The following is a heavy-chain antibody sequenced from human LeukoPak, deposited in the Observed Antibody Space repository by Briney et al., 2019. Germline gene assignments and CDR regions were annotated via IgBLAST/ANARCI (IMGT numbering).Heavy chain of an antibody. J-gene: IGHJ4*02. D-gene: IGHD3-22*01. V-gene: IGHV3-23*01. CDR1: GFTFSSYA. CDR2: ISGSGGST. CDR3: AKHRFESGGYHSTD. Sequence: GGSLRLSCAASGFTFSSYAMSWVRQAPGKGLEWVSAISGSGGSTYYADSVKGRFTISRDNSKNTLYLQMNSLRDEDTAVYYCAKHRFESGGYHSTDWGQGTLVTVSS.